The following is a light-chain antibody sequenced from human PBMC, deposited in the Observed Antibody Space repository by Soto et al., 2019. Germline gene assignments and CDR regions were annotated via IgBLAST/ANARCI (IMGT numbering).Light chain of an antibody. Sequence: EIVMTQSPATLSVSPGERVTLSCRARQSVGGNLAGYQQKPGQPPRLLIYGASTRATAFPARFSGSGSGTEFTLTISSLQSEDFAVYYCQQFNTWPRTFGQGTKVEI. J-gene: IGKJ1*01. CDR2: GAS. CDR1: QSVGGN. V-gene: IGKV3D-15*01. CDR3: QQFNTWPRT.